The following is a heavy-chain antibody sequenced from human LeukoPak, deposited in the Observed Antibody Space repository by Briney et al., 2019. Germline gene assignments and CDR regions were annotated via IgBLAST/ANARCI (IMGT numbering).Heavy chain of an antibody. V-gene: IGHV3-48*03. J-gene: IGHJ4*02. CDR2: ISSSGSTI. D-gene: IGHD3-22*01. Sequence: GGSLRLSCAASGFTFSSYEMNWVRQAPGKGLEWVSYISSSGSTIYYADSVKGRFTISRDNAKNSLYLQMNSLRAEDTAVYYCARGRPAAYYYDSSGYPPFDYWGQGTLVTVSS. CDR3: ARGRPAAYYYDSSGYPPFDY. CDR1: GFTFSSYE.